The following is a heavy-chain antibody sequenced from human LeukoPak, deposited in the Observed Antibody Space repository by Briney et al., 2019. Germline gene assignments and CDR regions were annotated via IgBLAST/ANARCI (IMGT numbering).Heavy chain of an antibody. CDR1: GISISSYF. J-gene: IGHJ4*02. D-gene: IGHD1-14*01. CDR3: ARAGTSGGLCDY. Sequence: SETLSLTCTVSGISISSYFWSWVRQPAGKGLEWIGRIYTSGSTKYNPSLQSRVTMSLDTSKKQLSLNLGSVTAADTAVYYCARAGTSGGLCDYWGQGILVTVSS. V-gene: IGHV4-4*07. CDR2: IYTSGST.